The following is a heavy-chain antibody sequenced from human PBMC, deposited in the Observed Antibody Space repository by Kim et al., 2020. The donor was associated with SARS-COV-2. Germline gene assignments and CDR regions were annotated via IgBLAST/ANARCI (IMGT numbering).Heavy chain of an antibody. CDR3: LGGFYFDY. Sequence: GNGNTLYSQKFQGRVTFTTDTAASTAYMELSFLGSEDSAVYYCLGGFYFDYWGQGTLVTVSS. CDR2: GNGNT. J-gene: IGHJ4*02. D-gene: IGHD3-16*01. V-gene: IGHV1-3*01.